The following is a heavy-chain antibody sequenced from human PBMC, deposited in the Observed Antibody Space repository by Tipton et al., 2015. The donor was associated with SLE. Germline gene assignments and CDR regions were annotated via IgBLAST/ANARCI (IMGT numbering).Heavy chain of an antibody. CDR2: INHSGST. V-gene: IGHV4-34*01. CDR3: ASRSAYRVFAY. D-gene: IGHD4-11*01. J-gene: IGHJ4*02. CDR1: RGSFIGYY. Sequence: TLSLTCTVYRGSFIGYYWTWIRQPPGKGLEWIGDINHSGSTNYNPSLKSRVTVSVDTSKNQFSLKLSSVTAADTAVYYCASRSAYRVFAYWGQGTLVTVSS.